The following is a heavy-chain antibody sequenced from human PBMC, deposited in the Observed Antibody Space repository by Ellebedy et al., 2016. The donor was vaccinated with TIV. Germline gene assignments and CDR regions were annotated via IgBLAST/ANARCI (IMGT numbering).Heavy chain of an antibody. J-gene: IGHJ4*02. Sequence: GESLKISCAASGFTFSDYWMHWVRQAPGKGLVWVSRINSDGTTTSYADSVKGRFTISRDNAKTSLYLQMNSLRVEDTAVYYCARVALLLGYFDYWGQGTLVTVSS. CDR2: INSDGTTT. CDR3: ARVALLLGYFDY. D-gene: IGHD2-8*02. CDR1: GFTFSDYW. V-gene: IGHV3-74*01.